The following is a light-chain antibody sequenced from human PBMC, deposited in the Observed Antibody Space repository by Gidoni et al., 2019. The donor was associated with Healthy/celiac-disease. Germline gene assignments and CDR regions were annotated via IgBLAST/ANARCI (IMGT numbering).Light chain of an antibody. J-gene: IGLJ2*01. CDR3: SSYTSSSTYVV. CDR2: EVS. Sequence: QSALTQPASVSGSPGQSITISCTGTSSDVGGYNYVSWYPQHPSKAPKLMIYEVSNRPSGVSNRFSGSKSGNTASLTISGLQAEDEADYYCSSYTSSSTYVVFGGGTKLTVL. CDR1: SSDVGGYNY. V-gene: IGLV2-14*01.